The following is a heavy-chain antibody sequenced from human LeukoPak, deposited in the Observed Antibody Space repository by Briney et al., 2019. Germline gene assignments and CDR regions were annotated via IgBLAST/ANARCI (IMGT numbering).Heavy chain of an antibody. D-gene: IGHD3-3*01. CDR3: AIFSFYYYGMDV. Sequence: PSETLSLTCTDSGGSISSSSYYWGWIRQPPGKGLEWIGSIYYSGSTYYNPSPKSRVTISVDTSKNQFSLKLSSVTAADTAVYYCAIFSFYYYGMDVWGQGTTVTVSS. CDR1: GGSISSSSYY. J-gene: IGHJ6*02. CDR2: IYYSGST. V-gene: IGHV4-39*01.